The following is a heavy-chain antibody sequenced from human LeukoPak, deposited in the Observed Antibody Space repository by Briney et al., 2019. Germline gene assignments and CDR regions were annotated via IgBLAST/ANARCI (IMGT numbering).Heavy chain of an antibody. D-gene: IGHD6-13*01. CDR2: ISGPSTYI. V-gene: IGHV3-21*01. CDR1: GFSFSGYS. CDR3: ARAEKAAAGTWYASDT. J-gene: IGHJ3*02. Sequence: GGSLRLSCAASGFSFSGYSMNWVRQAPGKGLEWVSSISGPSTYIYYADSLKGRFTISRDNAKNSLYLQMNSLTAEDTAVHYCARAEKAAAGTWYASDTWGQGTMVTVSS.